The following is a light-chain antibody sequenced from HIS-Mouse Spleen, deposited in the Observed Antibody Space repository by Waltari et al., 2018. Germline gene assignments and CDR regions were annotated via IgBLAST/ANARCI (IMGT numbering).Light chain of an antibody. CDR1: QLGDKY. CDR3: QAWDSSTAV. Sequence: SYELTQPPSVSVSPGQTASITCSGDQLGDKYACWYQQKPGQSPVLVIYQDSKRPSGIPERFSGSNSGNTATLTISGTQAMDEADYYCQAWDSSTAVFGTGTKVTVL. CDR2: QDS. J-gene: IGLJ1*01. V-gene: IGLV3-1*01.